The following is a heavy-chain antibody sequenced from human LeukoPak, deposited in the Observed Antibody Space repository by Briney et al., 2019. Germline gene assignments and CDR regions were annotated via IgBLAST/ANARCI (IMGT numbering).Heavy chain of an antibody. CDR2: ISSSSTI. CDR1: GFTFSSYS. D-gene: IGHD3-10*01. CDR3: ARDGGSGTPSAFDI. V-gene: IGHV3-48*01. Sequence: GGSLRLSCAASGFTFSSYSMHWVRQAPGKGLEWVSYISSSSTIYYADSVKGRFTISRDNAKNSLYLQMNSLRAEDTAVYYCARDGGSGTPSAFDIWGQGTMVTVSS. J-gene: IGHJ3*02.